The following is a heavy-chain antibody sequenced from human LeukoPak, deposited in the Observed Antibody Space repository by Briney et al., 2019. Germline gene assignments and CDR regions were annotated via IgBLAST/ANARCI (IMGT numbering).Heavy chain of an antibody. CDR3: TRGKSVSGGASDI. CDR2: SEDKANSYTT. V-gene: IGHV3-72*01. D-gene: IGHD3-10*01. J-gene: IGHJ3*02. Sequence: PGGSLRLSCAASGFGFSDHYMGWVRQAPGKGLEWVGRSEDKANSYTTECAASVKGRFSISRDDSKNSLYLQMNSLKTEDTAVYYCTRGKSVSGGASDIWGQGTMVTVSS. CDR1: GFGFSDHY.